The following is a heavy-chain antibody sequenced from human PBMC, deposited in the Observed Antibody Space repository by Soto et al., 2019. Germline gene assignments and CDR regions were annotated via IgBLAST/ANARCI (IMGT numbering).Heavy chain of an antibody. CDR3: VREGYSGSYAAF. D-gene: IGHD1-26*01. V-gene: IGHV3-30*03. CDR2: ISFDESKT. Sequence: QVQLVQSGGGVVQPGRPLSLSCEASGSTFSNYDMDWVRQAPGKGLEWVAIISFDESKTYYADSVKGRFTVSRDNSKNTLFLQMNSLRPDDTATYYCVREGYSGSYAAFWGQGSLVTVSS. J-gene: IGHJ4*02. CDR1: GSTFSNYD.